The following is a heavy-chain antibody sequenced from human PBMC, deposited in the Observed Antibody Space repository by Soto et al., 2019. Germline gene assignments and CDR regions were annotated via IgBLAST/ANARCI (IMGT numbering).Heavy chain of an antibody. CDR2: ISRRSTYI. V-gene: IGHV3-21*01. CDR3: ARVDGISVTTAIWYFDL. Sequence: EEQLVESGGGLVKVGGSLRLSCAASGFTFSSFGMNWVRQAPGKGLEWVSCISRRSTYIYSADSLKGRFTISRDDAKNSLYLQINDVRAEETSVYYCARVDGISVTTAIWYFDLWGRGTPVTVSS. J-gene: IGHJ2*01. CDR1: GFTFSSFG. D-gene: IGHD2-8*01.